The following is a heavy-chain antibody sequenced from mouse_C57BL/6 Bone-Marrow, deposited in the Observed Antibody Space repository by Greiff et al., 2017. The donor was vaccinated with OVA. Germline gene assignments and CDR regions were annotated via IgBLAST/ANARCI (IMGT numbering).Heavy chain of an antibody. J-gene: IGHJ4*01. CDR3: ASYGDY. CDR1: GYSITSGYY. Sequence: VQLKESGPGLVKPSQSLSLTCSVTGYSITSGYYWNWIRQFPGNKLEWMGYISYDGSNNYNPSLKNRISITRDTSKNQFFLKLNSVTTEDTATYYCASYGDYWGQGTSVTVSS. CDR2: ISYDGSN. D-gene: IGHD1-1*01. V-gene: IGHV3-6*01.